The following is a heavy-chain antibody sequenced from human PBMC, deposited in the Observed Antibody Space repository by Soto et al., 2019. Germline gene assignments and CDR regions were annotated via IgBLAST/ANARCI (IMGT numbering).Heavy chain of an antibody. CDR1: GGTFSSYA. D-gene: IGHD4-17*01. Sequence: QVQLVQSGAEVKKPGSSVKVSCKASGGTFSSYAISWVRQAPGQGLEWMGGIIPIFGTANYAQKVQGRVTITADESTSTAYMELSSLSSEDTAVYYCATSGSPCDYGDYKGSSSGYYYYYGMDVWGQGTTVTVSS. CDR3: ATSGSPCDYGDYKGSSSGYYYYYGMDV. CDR2: IIPIFGTA. V-gene: IGHV1-69*01. J-gene: IGHJ6*02.